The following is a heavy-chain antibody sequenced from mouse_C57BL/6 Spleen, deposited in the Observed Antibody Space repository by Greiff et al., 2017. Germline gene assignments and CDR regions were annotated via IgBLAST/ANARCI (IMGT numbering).Heavy chain of an antibody. CDR3: ARWYYYGSSYPDY. CDR2: IYPGDGDT. Sequence: QVQLKESGPELVKPGASVKISCKASGYAFSSSWMNWVKQRPGKGLEWIGRIYPGDGDTNYNGKFKGKATLTADKSSSTAYMQLSSLTSEDSAVYFCARWYYYGSSYPDYWGQGTTLTVSS. D-gene: IGHD1-1*01. J-gene: IGHJ2*01. CDR1: GYAFSSSW. V-gene: IGHV1-82*01.